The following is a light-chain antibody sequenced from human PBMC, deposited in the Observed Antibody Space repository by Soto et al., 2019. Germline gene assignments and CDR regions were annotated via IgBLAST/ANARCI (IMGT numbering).Light chain of an antibody. Sequence: EVVLTQSPATLALSPGERATLSCRASQSVDIRLAWYQQKPGQAPRLLIYDASTRATGIPARFSGSGAGTAFTLDSTSLDPEDFAVYYWHPRAASPATVVQGTKVEMK. CDR1: QSVDIR. J-gene: IGKJ1*01. CDR3: HPRAASPAT. CDR2: DAS. V-gene: IGKV3-11*01.